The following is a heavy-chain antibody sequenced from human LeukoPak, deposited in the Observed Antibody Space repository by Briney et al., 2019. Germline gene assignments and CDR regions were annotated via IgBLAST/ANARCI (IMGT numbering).Heavy chain of an antibody. CDR1: GYSISSGYY. V-gene: IGHV4-38-2*02. CDR3: ARAPSYYFDY. CDR2: IYHSGST. Sequence: KPSETLSLTCTVSGYSISSGYYWGWIRQPPGKGLEWIGSIYHSGSTYHNPSLKSRVTISVDTSKNQFSLKLSSVTAADTAVYYCARAPSYYFDYWGQGTLVTVSS. J-gene: IGHJ4*02.